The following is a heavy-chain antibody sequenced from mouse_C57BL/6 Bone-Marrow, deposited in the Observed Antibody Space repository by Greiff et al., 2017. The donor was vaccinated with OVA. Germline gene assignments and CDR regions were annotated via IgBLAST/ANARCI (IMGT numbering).Heavy chain of an antibody. J-gene: IGHJ2*01. CDR3: ARWSITTVGPYFDY. CDR1: GYAFTNYL. Sequence: QVHVKQSGAELVRPGTSVKVSCKASGYAFTNYLIEWVKQRPGQGLEWIGVINPGSGGTNYNEKFKGKATLTADKSSSTAYMQLSSLTSEDSAVYFCARWSITTVGPYFDYWGQGTTLTVSS. CDR2: INPGSGGT. V-gene: IGHV1-54*01. D-gene: IGHD1-1*01.